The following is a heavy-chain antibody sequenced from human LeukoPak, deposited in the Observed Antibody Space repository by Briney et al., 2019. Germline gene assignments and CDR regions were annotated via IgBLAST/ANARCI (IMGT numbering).Heavy chain of an antibody. CDR1: GGTFSSYA. J-gene: IGHJ6*03. CDR2: IIPIFGTA. V-gene: IGHV1-69*13. CDR3: ARAGGRQWLVRRDYYYYVDV. Sequence: ASVKVSCKASGGTFSSYAISWVRQAPGQGLEWMGGIIPIFGTANYAQKFQGRVTITADESTSTDYMELSSLRSEDTAVYYCARAGGRQWLVRRDYYYYVDVWGKGATVTISS. D-gene: IGHD6-19*01.